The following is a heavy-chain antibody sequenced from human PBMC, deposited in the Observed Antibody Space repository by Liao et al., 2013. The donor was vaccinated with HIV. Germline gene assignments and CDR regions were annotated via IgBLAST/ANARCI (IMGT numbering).Heavy chain of an antibody. D-gene: IGHD6-13*01. J-gene: IGHJ1*01. CDR1: GGSISSFY. Sequence: QVQLQESGPGLVKPSETLSLTCTVSGGSISSFYWSWIRQPAGKGLEWIGRIHTSGSTNYNPSLKSRVTMSIDTSKKQFSLKLNSVTAADTAVYYCASERAAAVAEYVQHWGQGTLVTVSS. CDR2: IHTSGST. V-gene: IGHV4-4*07. CDR3: ASERAAAVAEYVQH.